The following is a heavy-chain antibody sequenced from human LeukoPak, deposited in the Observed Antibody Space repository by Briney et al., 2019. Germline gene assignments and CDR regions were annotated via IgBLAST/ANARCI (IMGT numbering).Heavy chain of an antibody. Sequence: GGSLTLSCAASGFTFSDYAMSWVRQAPGKGLEWVADMNEDGSGTYYVDSVKGRFTVSRDNAKNSLYLQMSSLRAEDTAVYYCARDPAWGAIDYWGQGTLVTVSS. D-gene: IGHD7-27*01. CDR1: GFTFSDYA. V-gene: IGHV3-7*01. CDR2: MNEDGSGT. CDR3: ARDPAWGAIDY. J-gene: IGHJ4*02.